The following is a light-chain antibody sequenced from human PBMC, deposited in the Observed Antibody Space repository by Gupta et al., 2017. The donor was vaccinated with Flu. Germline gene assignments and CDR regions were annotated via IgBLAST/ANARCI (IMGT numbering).Light chain of an antibody. V-gene: IGLV3-25*02. CDR1: ALSKQY. CDR3: QSADITGATRV. Sequence: YQLTQQPAMSLSPGQTATITCSGAALSKQYVYWYRQGPGQAPVLLIYKDTERASGIPDRISGSSSGTRVTLTIRGVQTEDEADYYCQSADITGATRVFGGGT. J-gene: IGLJ3*02. CDR2: KDT.